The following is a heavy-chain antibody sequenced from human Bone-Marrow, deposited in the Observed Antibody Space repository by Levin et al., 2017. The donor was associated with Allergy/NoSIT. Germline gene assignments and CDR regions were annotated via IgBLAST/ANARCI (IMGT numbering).Heavy chain of an antibody. Sequence: PSETLSLTCTVSGGSISSSSHYWGWIRQPPGKGLEWIGSIYYSGSTYYNPSLKSRVTISVDTSKNQFSLKLSSVTAADTAVYYCARHEHTNGWPSDYWGQGTLVTVSS. CDR3: ARHEHTNGWPSDY. CDR2: IYYSGST. J-gene: IGHJ4*02. CDR1: GGSISSSSHY. V-gene: IGHV4-39*01. D-gene: IGHD6-19*01.